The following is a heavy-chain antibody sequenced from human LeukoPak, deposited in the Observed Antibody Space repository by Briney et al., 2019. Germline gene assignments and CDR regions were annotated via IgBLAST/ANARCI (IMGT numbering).Heavy chain of an antibody. CDR3: ARGHYGLDV. CDR2: ISTSSSYT. V-gene: IGHV3-11*06. CDR1: GFTFSDHY. J-gene: IGHJ6*02. Sequence: PGGSLRLSCAASGFTFSDHYMSWIRQAPGKGLEWVSYISTSSSYTNYGDSVKGRFTISRDNAKNSLYLQMNSLRAEDTAVYYCARGHYGLDVWGQGTTVTVSS.